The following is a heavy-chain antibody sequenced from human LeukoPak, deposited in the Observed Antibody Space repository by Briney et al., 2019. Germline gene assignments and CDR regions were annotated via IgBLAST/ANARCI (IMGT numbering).Heavy chain of an antibody. CDR2: IYYSGST. V-gene: IGHV4-30-4*08. J-gene: IGHJ4*02. D-gene: IGHD5-12*01. Sequence: PSQTLSLTCSVSGGSISSGDYYWSWIRQPPGKGLEWIGYIYYSGSTYYSPSLKSRVTISVDTSKNQLSLKLSSVTAADTAMYYCARTHSDYEYYFDYWGQGTLVTVSS. CDR3: ARTHSDYEYYFDY. CDR1: GGSISSGDYY.